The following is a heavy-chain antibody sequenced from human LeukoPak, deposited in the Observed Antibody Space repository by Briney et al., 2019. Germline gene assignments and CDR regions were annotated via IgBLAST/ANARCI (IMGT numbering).Heavy chain of an antibody. Sequence: TGGSLRLSCSGSGLTLSTYAMHWVRQAPGKGLEYVTAIDTDGGGTYYADSVKGRYTISRDNSKNTVYLQMNSLRAEDTAVYYCANKIRGSFYFDYWGQGTLVTVSS. CDR2: IDTDGGGT. V-gene: IGHV3-64*04. J-gene: IGHJ4*02. D-gene: IGHD3-10*01. CDR1: GLTLSTYA. CDR3: ANKIRGSFYFDY.